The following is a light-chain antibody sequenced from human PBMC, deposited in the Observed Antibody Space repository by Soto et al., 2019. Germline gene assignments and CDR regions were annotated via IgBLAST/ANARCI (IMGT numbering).Light chain of an antibody. CDR3: QQFGTIPFT. V-gene: IGKV3-20*01. CDR2: GAS. J-gene: IGKJ3*01. Sequence: EIELTQSPGTLSLSPGERATISCRASQSVSSTYLGWYQQKPGQAPRLLISGASNRATGIPDRFSGSGSGTDFTLTISRLAPEDFAVYYCQQFGTIPFTFGPGTKVDV. CDR1: QSVSSTY.